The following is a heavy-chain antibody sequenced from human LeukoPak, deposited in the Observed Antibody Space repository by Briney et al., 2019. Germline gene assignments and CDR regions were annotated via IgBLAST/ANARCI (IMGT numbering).Heavy chain of an antibody. CDR1: GGSFSGYY. J-gene: IGHJ6*04. V-gene: IGHV4-34*01. CDR3: ARATHYYGSSKMDV. CDR2: INHSGST. Sequence: SETLSLTCAVYGGSFSGYYWSWIRQPPGKGLEWIGEINHSGSTNYNPSLKSRVTISVDTSKNHFSLKLSSVPAADTAVYYCARATHYYGSSKMDVWGKGTTVTISS. D-gene: IGHD3-10*01.